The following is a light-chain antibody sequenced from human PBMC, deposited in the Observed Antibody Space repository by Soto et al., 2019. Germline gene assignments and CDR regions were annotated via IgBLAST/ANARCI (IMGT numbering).Light chain of an antibody. V-gene: IGKV3D-11*01. CDR1: QGVSSY. J-gene: IGKJ5*01. Sequence: EIVLTQSPATLSLSPGERATLSRRASQGVSSYLAWYQQKPGQAPRLLIYDASNRATGIPARFSGSGPGTDFTLTISSLEPEDFAVYYCQQRSNWHPITFGQGTRLEIK. CDR2: DAS. CDR3: QQRSNWHPIT.